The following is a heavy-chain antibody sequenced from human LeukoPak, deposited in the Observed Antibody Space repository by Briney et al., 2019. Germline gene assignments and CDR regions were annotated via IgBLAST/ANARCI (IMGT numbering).Heavy chain of an antibody. J-gene: IGHJ4*02. Sequence: GGSLRLSCAASGFTSSNAWMSWVRPAPGEGLEWVGRIKSKTGGGTTDYAAPVKGRFTISRDDSKNTLYLQMNSLKTEDTAVYYCTTGRWELLGFDDWGQGTLVTVSS. V-gene: IGHV3-15*01. D-gene: IGHD1-26*01. CDR3: TTGRWELLGFDD. CDR2: IKSKTGGGTT. CDR1: GFTSSNAW.